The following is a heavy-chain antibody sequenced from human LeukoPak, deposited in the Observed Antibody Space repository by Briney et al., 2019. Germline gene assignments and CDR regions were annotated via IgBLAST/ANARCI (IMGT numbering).Heavy chain of an antibody. V-gene: IGHV5-51*01. CDR2: IYVGDSET. CDR1: GDSFNNYW. J-gene: IGHJ5*02. Sequence: GESLKISCEGSGDSFNNYWIGWVRQMPGKGLEWMGIIYVGDSETTYSPSFQGQVTISADKSISSAYLQWKSLKASDTAIYYCARRDGGTYFNWFDPWGQGTLVTVSS. CDR3: ARRDGGTYFNWFDP. D-gene: IGHD1-26*01.